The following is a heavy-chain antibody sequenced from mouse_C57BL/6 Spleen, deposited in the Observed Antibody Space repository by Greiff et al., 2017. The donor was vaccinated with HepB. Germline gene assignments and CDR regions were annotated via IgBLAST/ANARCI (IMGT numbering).Heavy chain of an antibody. CDR2: IDPSDSET. D-gene: IGHD1-1*01. CDR1: GYTFTSYW. V-gene: IGHV1-52*01. J-gene: IGHJ2*01. CDR3: ARYYYGKGGDYFDY. Sequence: QVQLQQPGAELVRPGSSVKLSCKASGYTFTSYWMHWVKQRPIQGLEWIGNIDPSDSETHYNQKFKDKATLTRDKSSSTTYMQLSNLTSEDTAVYYCARYYYGKGGDYFDYWGQGTTLTVSS.